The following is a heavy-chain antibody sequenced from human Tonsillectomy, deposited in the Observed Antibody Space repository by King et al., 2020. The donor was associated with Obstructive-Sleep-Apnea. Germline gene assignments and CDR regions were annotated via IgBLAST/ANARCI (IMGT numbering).Heavy chain of an antibody. V-gene: IGHV5-51*01. CDR1: GYDFTRYW. CDR3: VRYDDAGYLDD. J-gene: IGHJ4*02. D-gene: IGHD3-22*01. Sequence: QLVKSGAEVKKSGESLRISCKGSGYDFTRYWIAWVRQMPGKGLEWVGIVFPEDSDATYNPSFQGHVTFSADRSIKTVYLRWSSLKASDTAIYYCVRYDDAGYLDDWGQGTLVTVSA. CDR2: VFPEDSDA.